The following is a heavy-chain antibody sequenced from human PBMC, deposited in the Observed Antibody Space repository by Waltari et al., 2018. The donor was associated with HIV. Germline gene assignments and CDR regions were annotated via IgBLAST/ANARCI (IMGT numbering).Heavy chain of an antibody. CDR1: GFIFSNNA. V-gene: IGHV3-23*01. CDR3: AGGFSHVLDY. Sequence: EVQLLESGGDLVQPGGSLRLSCAAYGFIFSNNAMSWVRQAPGTGREWVAIIRGNGRDTKYAASVKGRFTISRDNSKNIRDLQMNSLQAEDTAVYFCAGGFSHVLDYWGQGTLVTVSS. D-gene: IGHD5-18*01. CDR2: IRGNGRDT. J-gene: IGHJ4*02.